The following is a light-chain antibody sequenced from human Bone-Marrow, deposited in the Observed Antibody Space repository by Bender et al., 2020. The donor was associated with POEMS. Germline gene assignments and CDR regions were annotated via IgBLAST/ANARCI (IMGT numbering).Light chain of an antibody. Sequence: QSALTQPASVSGSPGQSITISCAGTSSDVGGFNTVSWYQQHPGKAPKLIIYQGSERPSGVSHRFSGSKSGNTASLTVSGLQAEDEADYYCSSYASSGILIFGGGTKVTVL. CDR2: QGS. V-gene: IGLV2-23*01. CDR3: SSYASSGILI. CDR1: SSDVGGFNT. J-gene: IGLJ2*01.